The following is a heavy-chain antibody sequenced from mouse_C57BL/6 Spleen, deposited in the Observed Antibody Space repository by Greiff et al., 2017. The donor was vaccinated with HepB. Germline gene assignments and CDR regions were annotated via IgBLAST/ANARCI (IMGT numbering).Heavy chain of an antibody. CDR3: VKAGPRGYSYAMDY. D-gene: IGHD2-3*01. Sequence: EVQGVESGGGLVQPGASLRLSCAASGFTFTDYYMSWVRQPPGKAPEWLALIRNKANGYTTEYTASVKGRFTISRDNSQNILYLQMNTLRAEDSATYYCVKAGPRGYSYAMDYWGQGTSVTVSS. J-gene: IGHJ4*01. V-gene: IGHV7-4*01. CDR2: IRNKANGYTT. CDR1: GFTFTDYY.